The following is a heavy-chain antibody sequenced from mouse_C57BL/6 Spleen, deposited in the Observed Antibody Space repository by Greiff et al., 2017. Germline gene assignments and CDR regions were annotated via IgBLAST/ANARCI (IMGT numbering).Heavy chain of an antibody. V-gene: IGHV1-82*01. D-gene: IGHD2-4*01. CDR2: IYPGDGDT. J-gene: IGHJ3*01. CDR1: GYAFSSSW. Sequence: VQLQQSGPELVKPGASVKISCKASGYAFSSSWMNWVKQRPGKGLEWIGRIYPGDGDTNYNGKFKGKATLTADKSSSTAYMQLSSLTSEDSAVYFWARGGDYDGFAYWGQGTLVTVSA. CDR3: ARGGDYDGFAY.